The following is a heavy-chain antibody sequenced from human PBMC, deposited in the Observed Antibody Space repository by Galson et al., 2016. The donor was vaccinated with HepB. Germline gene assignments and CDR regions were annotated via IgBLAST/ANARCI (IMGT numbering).Heavy chain of an antibody. D-gene: IGHD6-13*01. CDR1: GFTFSTYS. V-gene: IGHV3-21*01. CDR3: ARFLDNPARMSSSWYVAFSI. Sequence: CAASGFTFSTYSMNWVRQAPGKGLEWVSFISSSSSHIYYADSVKGRFTISRDNAKNSVYLQMNTLRAEDTAVYYCARFLDNPARMSSSWYVAFSIWGQGTLVTVSS. J-gene: IGHJ4*02. CDR2: ISSSSSHI.